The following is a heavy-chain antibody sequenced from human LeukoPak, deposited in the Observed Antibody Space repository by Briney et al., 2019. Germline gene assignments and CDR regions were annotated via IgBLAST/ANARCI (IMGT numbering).Heavy chain of an antibody. CDR3: ARVGIAVAGTKGFDY. V-gene: IGHV3-21*01. CDR1: GFTFSSYS. J-gene: IGHJ4*02. D-gene: IGHD6-19*01. Sequence: GGSLRLSCAASGFTFSSYSMNWVRQAPGKGLEWVSSISSSSSYIYYADSVKGRFTISRDNAKNSLYLQMNSLRAEDTAVYYCARVGIAVAGTKGFDYWGPGTLVTVSS. CDR2: ISSSSSYI.